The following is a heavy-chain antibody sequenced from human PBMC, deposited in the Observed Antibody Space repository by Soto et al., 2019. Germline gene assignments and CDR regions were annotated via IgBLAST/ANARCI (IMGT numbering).Heavy chain of an antibody. Sequence: EVQLVESGGGLVQPGGSLRLSCAASGFTFSSYEMNWVRQAPGKGLEWVSYISSSGSTIYYADSVKGRFTISRDNAKNSLYLQMNSLRAEDTAVYYCARDRGLYSSGSLGYWGQGTLVTVSS. CDR2: ISSSGSTI. CDR3: ARDRGLYSSGSLGY. J-gene: IGHJ4*02. V-gene: IGHV3-48*03. D-gene: IGHD6-19*01. CDR1: GFTFSSYE.